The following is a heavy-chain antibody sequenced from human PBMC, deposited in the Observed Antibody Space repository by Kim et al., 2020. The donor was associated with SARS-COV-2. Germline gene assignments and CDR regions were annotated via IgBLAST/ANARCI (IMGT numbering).Heavy chain of an antibody. CDR2: IYYSGST. CDR1: GGSISSGDYY. CDR3: ARVPQAVAGFYYYYYGMDV. Sequence: SETLSLTCTVSGGSISSGDYYWSWIRQPPGKGLEWIGYIYYSGSTYYNPSLKSRVTISVDTSKNQFSLKLSSVTAADTAVYYCARVPQAVAGFYYYYYGMDVWGQGTTVTASS. V-gene: IGHV4-30-4*01. J-gene: IGHJ6*02. D-gene: IGHD6-19*01.